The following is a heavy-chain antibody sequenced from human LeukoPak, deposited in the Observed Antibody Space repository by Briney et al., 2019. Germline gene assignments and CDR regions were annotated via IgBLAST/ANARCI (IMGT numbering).Heavy chain of an antibody. CDR2: ISGSGGST. J-gene: IGHJ5*02. V-gene: IGHV3-23*01. D-gene: IGHD6-19*01. CDR1: GFTFSSYA. CDR3: AKIPYSSGWVQNWFDP. Sequence: GGSLRLSCAASGFTFSSYAMSWVRQAPGKGLEWVSAISGSGGSTYYADSVKGRFTISRDNSKNALYLQMNSLRAEDTAVYYCAKIPYSSGWVQNWFDPWGQGTLVTVSS.